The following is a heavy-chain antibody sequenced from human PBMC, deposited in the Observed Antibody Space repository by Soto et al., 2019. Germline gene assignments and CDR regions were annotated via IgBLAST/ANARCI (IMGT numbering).Heavy chain of an antibody. Sequence: PSETLSLTCTVSGGSVSSGSYYWSWIRQVPGKGLEWIGHIYVTGAVDYNPSLRDRITISQDTSERQFSLNLRLVTAADTAVYYCARLRIATNNYKWFDPWGQGTLVTVSS. J-gene: IGHJ5*02. V-gene: IGHV4-31*03. D-gene: IGHD2-21*01. CDR3: ARLRIATNNYKWFDP. CDR2: IYVTGAV. CDR1: GGSVSSGSYY.